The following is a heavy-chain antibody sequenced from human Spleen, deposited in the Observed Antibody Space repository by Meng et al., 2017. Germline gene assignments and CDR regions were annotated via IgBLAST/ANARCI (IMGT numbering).Heavy chain of an antibody. D-gene: IGHD2-15*01. CDR1: GGSISSYY. J-gene: IGHJ4*02. CDR2: IYYGGST. V-gene: IGHV4-59*08. Sequence: QLQLQESGPGLVKPSETLSLTFAVSGGSISSYYWSWIRQPPGKGLEWIGYIYYGGSTKYNPSLKSRVTISADMSKNQLSLELSSVTAADTAVYYCARVGYCSGGSCSFRYFDYWGQGILVTVSS. CDR3: ARVGYCSGGSCSFRYFDY.